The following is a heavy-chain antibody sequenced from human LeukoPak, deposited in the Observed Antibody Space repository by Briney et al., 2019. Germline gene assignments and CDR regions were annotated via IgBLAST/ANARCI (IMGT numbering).Heavy chain of an antibody. CDR3: TSPPVRATDY. CDR1: GYTFTSYY. V-gene: IGHV7-4-1*02. D-gene: IGHD1-26*01. J-gene: IGHJ4*02. CDR2: INTNTGRP. Sequence: ASVKVSCKASGYTFTSYYMHWVRQAPGQGLEWMGWINTNTGRPTYAQGFTGRFVFSLDTSVSTAYLQISSLKAEDTAIYYCTSPPVRATDYWGQGTLVTVSS.